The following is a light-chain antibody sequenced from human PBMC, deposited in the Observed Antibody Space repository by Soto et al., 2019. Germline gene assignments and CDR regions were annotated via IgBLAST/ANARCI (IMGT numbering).Light chain of an antibody. J-gene: IGKJ4*01. CDR3: QQRTNWLT. V-gene: IGKV3D-20*02. CDR1: QSLSSNY. Sequence: EIVLTQSPGTLSLSPGERATLSCRASQSLSSNYLAWYQLKPGQAPRLLIYGASSTATGIPDRFSGSGSGTDFTLTISRLEPEDFAVYYCQQRTNWLTFGGGTRVEI. CDR2: GAS.